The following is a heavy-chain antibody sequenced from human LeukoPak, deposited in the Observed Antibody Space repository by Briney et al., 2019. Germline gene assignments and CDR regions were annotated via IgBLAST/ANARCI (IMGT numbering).Heavy chain of an antibody. J-gene: IGHJ4*02. CDR3: ARELLVGVPSFDN. Sequence: GGSLRLSCAASGFTFSSYSMNWVRQAPGKGLEWVSSISSSSSYIYYADSVKGRFTISRDNAKNSLYLQMHSLRAEDTGVYYCARELLVGVPSFDNWGQGTLVTVSS. D-gene: IGHD2-21*01. CDR1: GFTFSSYS. V-gene: IGHV3-21*01. CDR2: ISSSSSYI.